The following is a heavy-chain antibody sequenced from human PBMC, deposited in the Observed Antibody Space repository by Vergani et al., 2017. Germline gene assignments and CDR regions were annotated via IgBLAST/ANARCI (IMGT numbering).Heavy chain of an antibody. V-gene: IGHV2-26*01. J-gene: IGHJ6*02. CDR2: IFSNDEK. CDR1: GFSLSNARMG. D-gene: IGHD1-26*01. CDR3: ARTAGATTIYYYGMDV. Sequence: QVTLKESGPVLVKPTETLTLTCTVSGFSLSNARMGVSWIRQPPGKALEWLAHIFSNDEKSYSTSLKSRLTISKDTSKSQVVLTMTNMDPVDTATYYCARTAGATTIYYYGMDVWGQGTTVTVSS.